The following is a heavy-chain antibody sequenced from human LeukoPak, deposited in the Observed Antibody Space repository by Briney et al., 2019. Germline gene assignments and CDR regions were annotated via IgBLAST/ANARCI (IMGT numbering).Heavy chain of an antibody. CDR1: GYTLTELS. Sequence: GASVTVSCKVSGYTLTELSMHWVRQAPGKGLEWMGGFDPEDGETIYAQKFQGRVTMTEDTSTDTAYMELSSLRSEDTAVYYCATVFRGGSSGWYGGLNYWGQGTLVTVSS. CDR2: FDPEDGET. CDR3: ATVFRGGSSGWYGGLNY. J-gene: IGHJ4*02. V-gene: IGHV1-24*01. D-gene: IGHD6-19*01.